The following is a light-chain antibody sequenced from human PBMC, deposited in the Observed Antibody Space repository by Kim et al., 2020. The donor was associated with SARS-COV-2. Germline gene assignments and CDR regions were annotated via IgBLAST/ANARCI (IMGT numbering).Light chain of an antibody. CDR3: QQYGSSPR. CDR1: QSVISNY. V-gene: IGKV3-20*01. J-gene: IGKJ4*01. CDR2: GAS. Sequence: LSPGESATLSCRASQSVISNYLAWYQQKPSQTPRLLLYGASSRATGIPDRFSGSGSGTDFTLTISRVEPEDFAVYYCQQYGSSPRFGGGTKVDIK.